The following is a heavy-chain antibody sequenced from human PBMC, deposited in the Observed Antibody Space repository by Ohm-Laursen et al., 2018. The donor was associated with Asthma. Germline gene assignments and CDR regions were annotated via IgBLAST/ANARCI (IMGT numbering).Heavy chain of an antibody. CDR3: AREGVAVAAFDY. D-gene: IGHD6-19*01. CDR1: GFDFKYYG. J-gene: IGHJ4*02. Sequence: SLRLSCAASGFDFKYYGMHWVRQAPGKGLEWVSSIKSSGSNIYYADSVKGRFTISRDNAKNSLYLQMNSLRAEDTAVYYCAREGVAVAAFDYWGQGTLVTVSS. V-gene: IGHV3-21*01. CDR2: IKSSGSNI.